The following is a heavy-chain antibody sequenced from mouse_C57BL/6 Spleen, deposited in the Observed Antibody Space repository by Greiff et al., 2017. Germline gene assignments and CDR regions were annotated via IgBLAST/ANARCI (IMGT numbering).Heavy chain of an antibody. Sequence: QVQLKESGAELARPGASVKLSCKASGYTFPSYGISWVKQRTGQGLEWIGEIYPRSGNTYYNEKFKGKAKLTADKSSRTAYMELRSLTSEDSAVYFCARQEPPDGNAFAYWGQGTLVTVSA. CDR3: ARQEPPDGNAFAY. CDR1: GYTFPSYG. V-gene: IGHV1-81*01. CDR2: IYPRSGNT. J-gene: IGHJ3*01.